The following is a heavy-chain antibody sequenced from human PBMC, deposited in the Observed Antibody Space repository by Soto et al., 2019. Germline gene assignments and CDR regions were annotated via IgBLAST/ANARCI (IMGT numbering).Heavy chain of an antibody. V-gene: IGHV2-5*02. D-gene: IGHD3-22*01. CDR3: AHSRTDYYDSSGYYFY. Sequence: QITLKESGPPLVKPTQTLTLTCSFSGFSLSTSGVGVGWIRQPPGKALEWLALIYWDDDKRYSPSLKSRLTITKDTSKNQVVLTMTNMDPVDTATYYCAHSRTDYYDSSGYYFYWGQGTLVTVSS. J-gene: IGHJ4*02. CDR1: GFSLSTSGVG. CDR2: IYWDDDK.